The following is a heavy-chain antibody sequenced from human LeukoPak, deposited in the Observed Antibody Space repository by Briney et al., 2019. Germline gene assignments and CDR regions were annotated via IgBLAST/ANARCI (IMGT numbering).Heavy chain of an antibody. J-gene: IGHJ6*02. V-gene: IGHV3-23*01. CDR3: ASHPDYYDSSGYFYYYGMDV. Sequence: GGSLRLSCAASGVTLSTYAMSWARQAPGKGLEWVSAISGSGGSTYYADSVKGRFTISRDNSKNTLYLQMNSLRAEDTAVYYCASHPDYYDSSGYFYYYGMDVWGQGTTVTVSS. CDR2: ISGSGGST. D-gene: IGHD3-22*01. CDR1: GVTLSTYA.